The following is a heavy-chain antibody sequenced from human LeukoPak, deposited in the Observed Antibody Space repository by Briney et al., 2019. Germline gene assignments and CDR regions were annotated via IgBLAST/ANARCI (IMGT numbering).Heavy chain of an antibody. Sequence: ASVKVSCKASGYTFTGYYMHWVRQAPGQGLEWMGWINPNSGGTNYAQKFQGRVTMTRDTSISTAYMELSRLRSDDTAVYYCARAPASYYYGSGSYPPFDYWGQGTLVTVSS. CDR2: INPNSGGT. D-gene: IGHD3-10*01. V-gene: IGHV1-2*02. J-gene: IGHJ4*02. CDR3: ARAPASYYYGSGSYPPFDY. CDR1: GYTFTGYY.